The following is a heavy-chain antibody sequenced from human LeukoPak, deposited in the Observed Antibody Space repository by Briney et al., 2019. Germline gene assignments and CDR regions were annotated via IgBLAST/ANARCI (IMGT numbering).Heavy chain of an antibody. CDR1: GFTFSSCA. J-gene: IGHJ3*02. CDR3: ARLMTMIVVADAFDI. CDR2: ISYDGSNK. Sequence: GGSLRLSCAASGFTFSSCAMHWVRQAPGKGLEWVAVISYDGSNKYYADSVKGRFTISRDNSKNTLYLQMNSLRAEDTAVYYCARLMTMIVVADAFDIWGQGTMVTVSS. V-gene: IGHV3-30-3*01. D-gene: IGHD3-22*01.